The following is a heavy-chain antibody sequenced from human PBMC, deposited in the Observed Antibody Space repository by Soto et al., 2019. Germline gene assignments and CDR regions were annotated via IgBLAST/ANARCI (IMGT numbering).Heavy chain of an antibody. CDR2: IIPILGIA. D-gene: IGHD3-10*01. CDR3: ARYYYGSGSYNWFDP. CDR1: GGTFSSYT. J-gene: IGHJ5*02. V-gene: IGHV1-69*02. Sequence: QVQLVQSGAEVKKPGSSVKVSCKASGGTFSSYTISWVRQAPGQRLEWMGRIIPILGIANYAQKFQGRVTITADKSTSTAYMELSSLRSEDTAVYYCARYYYGSGSYNWFDPWGQGTLVTVSS.